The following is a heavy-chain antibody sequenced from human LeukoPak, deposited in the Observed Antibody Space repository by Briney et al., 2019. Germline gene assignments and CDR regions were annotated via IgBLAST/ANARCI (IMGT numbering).Heavy chain of an antibody. V-gene: IGHV1-46*01. D-gene: IGHD2-15*01. CDR3: ARDAGGPSYYYGMDV. CDR2: INPSGGST. J-gene: IGHJ6*04. CDR1: GYTFTSYY. Sequence: GASVKVSCKASGYTFTSYYMHWARQAPGQGLEGMGIINPSGGSTSYAQRFQGRVTMTRDRSTSTVYMELSSLRSEDTAVYYCARDAGGPSYYYGMDVWGKGTTVTVSS.